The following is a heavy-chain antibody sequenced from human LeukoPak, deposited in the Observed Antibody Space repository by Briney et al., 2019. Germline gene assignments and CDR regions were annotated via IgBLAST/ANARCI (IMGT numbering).Heavy chain of an antibody. Sequence: GGSLRLSCAASGFTVSVNYMNWVRQAPGKGLEWVSVIYAGGDTYYADSVKGRFTISRDNSENTLYLHMNSLRAEDTAVYYCATATYCSTTSCYSALFDHWGQGTLVTVSS. D-gene: IGHD2-2*01. CDR1: GFTVSVNY. J-gene: IGHJ4*02. CDR2: IYAGGDT. CDR3: ATATYCSTTSCYSALFDH. V-gene: IGHV3-53*01.